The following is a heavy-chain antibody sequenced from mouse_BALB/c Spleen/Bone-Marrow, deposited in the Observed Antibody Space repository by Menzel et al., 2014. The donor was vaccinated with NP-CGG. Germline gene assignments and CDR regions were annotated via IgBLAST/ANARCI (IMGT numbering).Heavy chain of an antibody. J-gene: IGHJ2*01. CDR3: ARNFYGSSYFDY. D-gene: IGHD1-1*01. Sequence: QVQLKESGPEVVRPGVSVKLSCKGSGYTFTAYAMHWVKQSHAESLEWIGLISTYSGNTHYNQDFKGKATMTVDKSSSTAYMELARLTSEDSAIYYCARNFYGSSYFDYWGQGTILTVSS. CDR1: GYTFTAYA. CDR2: ISTYSGNT. V-gene: IGHV1-67*01.